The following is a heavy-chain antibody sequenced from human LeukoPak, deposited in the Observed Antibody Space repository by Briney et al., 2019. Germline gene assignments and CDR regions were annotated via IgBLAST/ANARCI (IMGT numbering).Heavy chain of an antibody. CDR1: GFTFSSYA. Sequence: GGSLRLSCAASGFTFSSYAMSWVRQAPGKGLGWVSTISGGGVTTYYADSVKGRLTISRDNSKNTVSLQMNSLRDDDTAVYFCARESPVAAVGRSWFDPWGQGTLVTVSS. CDR2: ISGGGVTT. D-gene: IGHD6-13*01. V-gene: IGHV3-23*01. J-gene: IGHJ5*02. CDR3: ARESPVAAVGRSWFDP.